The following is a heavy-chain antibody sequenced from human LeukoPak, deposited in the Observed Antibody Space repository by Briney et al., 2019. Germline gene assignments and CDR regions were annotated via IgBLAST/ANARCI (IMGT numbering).Heavy chain of an antibody. D-gene: IGHD2-21*02. CDR3: ARRALPPAYCGGDCFDAFDI. CDR2: IDPSDSYT. Sequence: GESLRISCKGSGYRFTSYWISWVRQMPGKGLEWMGRIDPSDSYTNYSPSFQGHVTISADKSISTAYPQWSSLKASDTAMYYCARRALPPAYCGGDCFDAFDIWGQGTMVTVSS. J-gene: IGHJ3*02. V-gene: IGHV5-10-1*01. CDR1: GYRFTSYW.